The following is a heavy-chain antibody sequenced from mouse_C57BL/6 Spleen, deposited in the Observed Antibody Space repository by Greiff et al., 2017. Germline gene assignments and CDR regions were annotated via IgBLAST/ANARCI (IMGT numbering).Heavy chain of an antibody. Sequence: QVQLQQPGAELVKPGASVKLSCKASGYTFTSYWMTWVKQRPGQGLEWIGDIYPGSGSTNYNEKFKSKATLTVDTSSSTAYMQLSSLTSEDSAVFDGARERDADWFAYWGQGTLVTVSA. J-gene: IGHJ3*01. CDR3: ARERDADWFAY. V-gene: IGHV1-55*01. CDR1: GYTFTSYW. CDR2: IYPGSGST.